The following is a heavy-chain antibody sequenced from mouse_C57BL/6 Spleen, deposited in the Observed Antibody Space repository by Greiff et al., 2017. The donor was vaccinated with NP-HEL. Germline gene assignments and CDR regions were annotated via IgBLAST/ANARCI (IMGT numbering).Heavy chain of an antibody. Sequence: QVQLQQSGAELVRPGASVKLSCKASGYTFTDYYINWVKQRPGQGLEWIARIYPGSGNTYYNEKFKGKATLTAEKSSSTAYMQLSSLTSEDSAVYFCARPGDYQTDSFAYWGQGTLVTVSA. D-gene: IGHD2-4*01. J-gene: IGHJ3*01. CDR3: ARPGDYQTDSFAY. CDR2: IYPGSGNT. CDR1: GYTFTDYY. V-gene: IGHV1-76*01.